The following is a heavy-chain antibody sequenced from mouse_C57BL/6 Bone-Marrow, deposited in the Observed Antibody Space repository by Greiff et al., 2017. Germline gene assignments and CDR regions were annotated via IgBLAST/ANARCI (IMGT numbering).Heavy chain of an antibody. V-gene: IGHV2-5*01. Sequence: VKLVESGPGLVQPSQSLSITCTVSGFSLTSYGVNWVRQSPGKGLEWLGVIWSGGSTDYNAAFMSRLSITKDNSKSQVCFKMNSLQSEDTAIYYWAKGACYCGSSLAYWGQGTLVTVSA. CDR3: AKGACYCGSSLAY. D-gene: IGHD1-1*01. CDR2: IWSGGST. CDR1: GFSLTSYG. J-gene: IGHJ3*01.